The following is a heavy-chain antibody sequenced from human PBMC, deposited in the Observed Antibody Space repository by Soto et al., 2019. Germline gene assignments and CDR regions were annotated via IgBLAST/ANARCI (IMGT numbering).Heavy chain of an antibody. CDR2: SNGDGTTK. CDR3: ARPEFSSPIYYMDV. CDR1: GFTLRTYW. D-gene: IGHD6-6*01. J-gene: IGHJ6*03. V-gene: IGHV3-74*01. Sequence: EVQLVESGGGLVQPGGSLTLSCVASGFTLRTYWMHWVRQAPGKGLEGVSRSNGDGTTKSYVDAVKGRFTVSRDNAKNTLFLQMNILTSADTAVYYCARPEFSSPIYYMDVWGNRTTITV.